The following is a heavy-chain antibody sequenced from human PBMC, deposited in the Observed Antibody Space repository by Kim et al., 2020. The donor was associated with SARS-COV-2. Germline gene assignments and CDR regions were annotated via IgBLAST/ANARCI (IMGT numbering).Heavy chain of an antibody. Sequence: GGSLRLSCVASGFTFSSYGMHWVRQAPGKGLEWVAVISYDGSNKHYADSVKGRVTISRDNSKNTLYLQMNSLRAEDTAVHYCAKGDYYNSSGYCPKGDYYYGMDVWGQGTTVTVSS. CDR3: AKGDYYNSSGYCPKGDYYYGMDV. V-gene: IGHV3-30*18. CDR2: ISYDGSNK. CDR1: GFTFSSYG. J-gene: IGHJ6*01. D-gene: IGHD3-22*01.